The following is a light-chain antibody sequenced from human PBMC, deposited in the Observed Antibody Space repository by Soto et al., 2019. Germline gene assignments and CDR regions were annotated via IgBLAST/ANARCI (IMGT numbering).Light chain of an antibody. J-gene: IGLJ1*01. CDR3: SSYTTSTTRDV. Sequence: QSVLTQPASVSGSPGQSISISCTGTSSDVGADNYVSWYQQYPGKGPKLIIYDVNNRPSGVSHRFSGSKSGNTASLTISGLQADDEADYFCSSYTTSTTRDVFGTGTKLTVL. CDR1: SSDVGADNY. CDR2: DVN. V-gene: IGLV2-14*03.